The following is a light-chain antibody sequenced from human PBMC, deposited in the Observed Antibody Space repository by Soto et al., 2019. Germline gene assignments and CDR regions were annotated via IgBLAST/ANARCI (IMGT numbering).Light chain of an antibody. V-gene: IGLV2-14*01. CDR3: SSYTTSRTLL. Sequence: QSALTQPASVSESPGQSITISCTGTSSDVGASDFVSWYQQHPGKAPELIIYEISNRPSGVSSRFSGSKSGNTASLTISGLQAEDESDYYCSSYTTSRTLLFGGGTKLTVL. CDR1: SSDVGASDF. CDR2: EIS. J-gene: IGLJ2*01.